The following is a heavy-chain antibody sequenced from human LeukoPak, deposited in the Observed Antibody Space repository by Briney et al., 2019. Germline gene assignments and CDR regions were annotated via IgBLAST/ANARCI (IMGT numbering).Heavy chain of an antibody. CDR3: AKDYRSGWYSVN. CDR2: ISWDGGST. V-gene: IGHV3-43D*03. Sequence: PGGSLRLSCAASGFTFDDYAMHWVRQAPGKGLEWVSLISWDGGSTYYADSVKGRFTISRDNSKNSLYLQMNSLRAEDTALYYCAKDYRSGWYSVNWGQGTLVTVSS. CDR1: GFTFDDYA. D-gene: IGHD6-19*01. J-gene: IGHJ4*02.